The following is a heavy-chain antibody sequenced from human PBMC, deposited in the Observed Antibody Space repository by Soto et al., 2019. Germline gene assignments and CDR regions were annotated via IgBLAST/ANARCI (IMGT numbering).Heavy chain of an antibody. CDR3: ARGVAAGYYYYGMDV. V-gene: IGHV1-8*01. J-gene: IGHJ6*02. CDR2: MNPNSGNT. Sequence: ASVKVSCKASGYTFTSCDINCVRQATGQGLEWMGWMNPNSGNTGYAQKFQGRVTMTRNTSISTAYMELSSLRSEDTAVYYCARGVAAGYYYYGMDVWGQGTTVTVSS. D-gene: IGHD6-13*01. CDR1: GYTFTSCD.